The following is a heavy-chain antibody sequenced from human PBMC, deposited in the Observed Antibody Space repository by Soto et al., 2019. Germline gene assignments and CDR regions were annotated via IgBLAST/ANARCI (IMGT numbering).Heavy chain of an antibody. CDR1: GFTFRPYW. J-gene: IGHJ6*03. CDR2: IEGDGST. D-gene: IGHD3-16*01. Sequence: DVQLVESGGGLLQPGGSLRLSCTASGFTFRPYWIHWVRQVPGKGLVWVSRIEGDGSTTYADSVKGRFTVSRDNSKTTVYLQVNSLRAEDTAVYYCARDSHYAMDVWGKGATVTVSS. V-gene: IGHV3-74*01. CDR3: ARDSHYAMDV.